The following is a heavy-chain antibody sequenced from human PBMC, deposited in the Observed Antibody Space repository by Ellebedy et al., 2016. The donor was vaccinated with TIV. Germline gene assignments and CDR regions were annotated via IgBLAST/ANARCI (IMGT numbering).Heavy chain of an antibody. Sequence: LRLSCTVSGGSISSGGYYWSWIRQHPGKGLEWIGYIYYSGSTYYNPSLKSRVTISVDTSKNQFSLKLSSVTAADTVVYYCAREPDSYGYYGGFDYWGQGTLVTVSS. CDR1: GGSISSGGYY. CDR3: AREPDSYGYYGGFDY. D-gene: IGHD5-18*01. CDR2: IYYSGST. V-gene: IGHV4-31*03. J-gene: IGHJ4*02.